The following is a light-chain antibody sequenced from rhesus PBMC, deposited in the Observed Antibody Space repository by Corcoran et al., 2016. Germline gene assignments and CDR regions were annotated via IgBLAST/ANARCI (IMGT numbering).Light chain of an antibody. CDR2: KAS. J-gene: IGKJ2*01. V-gene: IGKV1-22*01. Sequence: DIQMTQSPSSLSASVGDTVTITCRASQSISSWLAWYQQKPGKAPNVLIYKASTLQSGVPSRFSGSGSGTDFTLTIISLQSEDFATYYCQQYSSSPYSFGQGTKVEIK. CDR3: QQYSSSPYS. CDR1: QSISSW.